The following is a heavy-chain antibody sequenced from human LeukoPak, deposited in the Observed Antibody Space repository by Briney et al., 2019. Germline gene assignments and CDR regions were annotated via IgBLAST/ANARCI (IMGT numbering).Heavy chain of an antibody. CDR2: FDPEDGET. CDR3: ATVEHYGSGSSPLGY. Sequence: ASVKVSCKASGGTFSSYAISWVRQAPGKGLEWMGGFDPEDGETIYAQKFQGRVTMTEDTSTDTAYMELSSLRSEDTAVYYCATVEHYGSGSSPLGYWGQGTLVTVSS. CDR1: GGTFSSYA. D-gene: IGHD3-10*01. V-gene: IGHV1-24*01. J-gene: IGHJ4*02.